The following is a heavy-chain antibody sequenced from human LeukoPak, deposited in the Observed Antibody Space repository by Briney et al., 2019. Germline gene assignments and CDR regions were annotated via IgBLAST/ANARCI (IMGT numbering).Heavy chain of an antibody. D-gene: IGHD5-18*01. J-gene: IGHJ4*02. V-gene: IGHV3-74*01. Sequence: PGGSLRLSCAASRFTFSSFWMHWVRQAPGKGLVWVSRTISDGSSAGYADSVKGRFTISRDNAKNTLYLQMNSLRAEDTAVYYCARAGYSYGLDYWGQGTLVTVSS. CDR3: ARAGYSYGLDY. CDR1: RFTFSSFW. CDR2: TISDGSSA.